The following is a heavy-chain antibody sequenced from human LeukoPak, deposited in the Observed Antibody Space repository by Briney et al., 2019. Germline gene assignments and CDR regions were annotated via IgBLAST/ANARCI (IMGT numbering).Heavy chain of an antibody. D-gene: IGHD3-22*01. J-gene: IGHJ3*02. CDR1: GGSFSGYY. CDR3: ARRGDSSGYRYPYPYFAFDI. CDR2: IYYSGST. Sequence: SETLSLTCAVYGGSFSGYYWSWIRQPPGKGLEWIGSIYYSGSTYYNPSLKSRVTISVDTSKNQFSLKLSSVTAADTAVYYCARRGDSSGYRYPYPYFAFDIWGQGTMVTVSS. V-gene: IGHV4-34*01.